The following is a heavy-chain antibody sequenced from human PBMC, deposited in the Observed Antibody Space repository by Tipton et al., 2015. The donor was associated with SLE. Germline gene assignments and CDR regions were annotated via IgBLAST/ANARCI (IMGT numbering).Heavy chain of an antibody. Sequence: TLSLTCTVSGGSISSVSYYWSWIRQPAGKRLEWIGRIYFSGSTNYNPSLKSRVTMSVDTSKNQFSLKMTSVTAADTAVYYCARVVGYCSGGSCFDAFYYYYMDVWGKGTTVTVSS. V-gene: IGHV4-61*02. CDR1: GGSISSVSYY. J-gene: IGHJ6*03. CDR2: IYFSGST. CDR3: ARVVGYCSGGSCFDAFYYYYMDV. D-gene: IGHD2-15*01.